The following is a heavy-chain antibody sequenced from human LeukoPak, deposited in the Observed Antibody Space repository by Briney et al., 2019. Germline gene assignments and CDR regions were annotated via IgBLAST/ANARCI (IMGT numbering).Heavy chain of an antibody. CDR2: LKQDGSEK. J-gene: IGHJ4*02. D-gene: IGHD3-3*01. CDR3: AIEDFWRGRAFDY. CDR1: GFTFSSYW. V-gene: IGHV3-7*01. Sequence: GGSLRLSCAASGFTFSSYWMSWVRQAPGKGLEGVANLKQDGSEKYYVDSVKGRFTISRDNAKNSLYLQMNSLRAEDTAVYHCAIEDFWRGRAFDYWGQGTLVTVSS.